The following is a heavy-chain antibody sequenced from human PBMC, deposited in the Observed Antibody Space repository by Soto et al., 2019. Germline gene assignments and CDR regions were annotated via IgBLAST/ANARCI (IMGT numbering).Heavy chain of an antibody. Sequence: QPGGSLRLSCAASGFTFSSYWMHWVRQAPGKGLVWVSRINSDGSSTSYADSVKGRFTISRDNAKNTLYLQMNSLRAEDTAVYYCARDPGPIQLWLLYYYYGMDVWGQGTTVTVSS. D-gene: IGHD5-18*01. CDR1: GFTFSSYW. CDR3: ARDPGPIQLWLLYYYYGMDV. J-gene: IGHJ6*02. CDR2: INSDGSST. V-gene: IGHV3-74*01.